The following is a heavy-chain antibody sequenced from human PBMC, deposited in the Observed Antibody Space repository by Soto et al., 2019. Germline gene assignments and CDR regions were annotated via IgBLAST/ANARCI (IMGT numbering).Heavy chain of an antibody. CDR2: IIPIFGTA. CDR1: GGTFSSYA. J-gene: IGHJ6*02. Sequence: QVQLVQSGAEVKKPGSSVKVSCKASGGTFSSYAISWVRQAPGQGLEWMGGIIPIFGTANYAQKFQGRVTITADEATSTAYMELSSMRSEDTAVYYCAREHIVVVTAMRYYDYGMDVWGQGTTVTVSS. D-gene: IGHD2-21*02. CDR3: AREHIVVVTAMRYYDYGMDV. V-gene: IGHV1-69*01.